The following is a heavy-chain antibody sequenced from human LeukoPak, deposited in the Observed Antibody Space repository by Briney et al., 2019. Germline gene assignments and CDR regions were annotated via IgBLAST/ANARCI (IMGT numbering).Heavy chain of an antibody. CDR3: VRDGEGVAISVNYWFDP. J-gene: IGHJ5*02. CDR1: GFTFTSYD. CDR2: MNPINGNT. D-gene: IGHD3-10*01. V-gene: IGHV1-8*01. Sequence: ASVKVSCKASGFTFTSYDINWVRQATGQGLEWMGWMNPINGNTGYAQKFQGRVTMTRDTSISTAYMELRSLRSDDTAVYYCVRDGEGVAISVNYWFDPWGQGTLVTVSS.